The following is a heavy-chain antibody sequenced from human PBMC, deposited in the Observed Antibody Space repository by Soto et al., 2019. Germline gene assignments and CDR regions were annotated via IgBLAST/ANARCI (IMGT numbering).Heavy chain of an antibody. CDR3: TRFLYYYGSGSYYNKKYFDY. V-gene: IGHV3-49*03. D-gene: IGHD3-10*01. CDR2: IRSKAYGGTT. J-gene: IGHJ4*02. CDR1: GFTFGDYA. Sequence: PGGSLRLSCTASGFTFGDYAMSWFRQAPGKGLEWVVFIRSKAYGGTTEYAASVKGRFTISRDDSKSIAYLQMNSLKTEDTAVYYCTRFLYYYGSGSYYNKKYFDYWGQGTLVTVSS.